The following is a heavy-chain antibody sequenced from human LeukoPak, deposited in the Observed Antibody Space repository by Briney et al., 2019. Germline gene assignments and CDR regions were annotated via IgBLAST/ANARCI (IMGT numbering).Heavy chain of an antibody. V-gene: IGHV3-30*18. Sequence: GGSLRLSCAASGFVFSGYGMHWVRQAPGKGLEWVAFVSYAGTNKNYADSVQGRFTISRDSSKHTVSLQMDSLRTDDTALYYCAKDHRTGTLDYWGQGTLVTVSS. J-gene: IGHJ4*02. CDR3: AKDHRTGTLDY. D-gene: IGHD1-7*01. CDR1: GFVFSGYG. CDR2: VSYAGTNK.